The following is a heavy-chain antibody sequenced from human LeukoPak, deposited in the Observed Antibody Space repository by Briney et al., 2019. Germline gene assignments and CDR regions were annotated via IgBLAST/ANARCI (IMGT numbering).Heavy chain of an antibody. Sequence: GGSLRLPCAASGFTFSSYDMHWVRQATGKGLEWVSAIGTAGDTYYPGSVKGRFTISRENAKNSLYLQMNSLRAGDTAVYYCARVGYCSSTSCPYGMDVWGQGTTVTVSS. J-gene: IGHJ6*02. CDR3: ARVGYCSSTSCPYGMDV. CDR2: IGTAGDT. CDR1: GFTFSSYD. V-gene: IGHV3-13*01. D-gene: IGHD2-2*03.